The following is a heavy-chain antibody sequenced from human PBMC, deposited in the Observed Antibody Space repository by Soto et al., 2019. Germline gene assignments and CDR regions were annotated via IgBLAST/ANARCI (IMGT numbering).Heavy chain of an antibody. CDR1: GFTFGIYW. J-gene: IGHJ4*02. Sequence: EVQLVESGGGLVQPGGSLRLSCASSGFTFGIYWMTWVRQAPGKGLEWVANIKPDGSVKYHVDSVKGRFTISRDNAKTSLYLQMSSLRVDDTAVYYCVREPAAGAYYYDYWGQGTLVTVSS. CDR2: IKPDGSVK. V-gene: IGHV3-7*05. CDR3: VREPAAGAYYYDY. D-gene: IGHD6-13*01.